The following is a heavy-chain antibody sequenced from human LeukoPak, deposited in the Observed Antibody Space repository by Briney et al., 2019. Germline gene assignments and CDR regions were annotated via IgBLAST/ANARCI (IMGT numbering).Heavy chain of an antibody. CDR1: GYTFTGYY. J-gene: IGHJ1*01. CDR2: INPNSGGT. V-gene: IGHV1-2*02. Sequence: ASVKVSCKASGYTFTGYYMHWVRQAPGQGLEWMGWINPNSGGTNYAQKFQGRVTMTRDTSISTAYMELSRLRSDDTAVYYCARYRNYYDSSGYYYVGYFQHWGQGALVTVSS. D-gene: IGHD3-22*01. CDR3: ARYRNYYDSSGYYYVGYFQH.